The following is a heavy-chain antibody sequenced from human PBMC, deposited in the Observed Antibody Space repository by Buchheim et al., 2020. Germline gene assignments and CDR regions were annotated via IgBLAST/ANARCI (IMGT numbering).Heavy chain of an antibody. Sequence: EVQLLESGGGLVQPGGSLRLSCAASGFTFSSYAMSWVRQAPGKGLEWVSAISGSGGSTYYADSVKGRFTISRDNSKNTLYLQMNSLRAEDTAVYYCAKQGGSSWNFYYYYGMDVWGQGTT. CDR1: GFTFSSYA. V-gene: IGHV3-23*01. D-gene: IGHD6-13*01. CDR3: AKQGGSSWNFYYYYGMDV. CDR2: ISGSGGST. J-gene: IGHJ6*02.